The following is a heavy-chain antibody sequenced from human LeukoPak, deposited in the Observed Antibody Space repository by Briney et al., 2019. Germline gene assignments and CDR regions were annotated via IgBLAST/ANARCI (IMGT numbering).Heavy chain of an antibody. J-gene: IGHJ4*02. D-gene: IGHD3-22*01. CDR2: IYCSGST. CDR1: GGSISSSSYY. CDR3: ARSRYLYDSTSYYFDY. Sequence: PSETLSLTCTVSGGSISSSSYYWGWIRQPPGKGLEWIGSIYCSGSTYYKPSLKSRVTISVDTSKNQFSLKLSSVTAADTAVYYCARSRYLYDSTSYYFDYWGQGTLVTVSS. V-gene: IGHV4-39*01.